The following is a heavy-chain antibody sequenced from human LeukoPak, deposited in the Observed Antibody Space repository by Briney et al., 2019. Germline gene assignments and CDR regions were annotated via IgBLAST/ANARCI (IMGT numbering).Heavy chain of an antibody. CDR2: IIPIFGTA. CDR3: ARDAGVVVVPAAPIL. Sequence: GASVKVSCKASGGTFSSYAISWVRQAPGQGLEWMGGIIPIFGTANYAQKFQGRVTITADESTSTAYMELSSLRSDDTAVYFCARDAGVVVVPAAPILWGQGTLVTVSS. V-gene: IGHV1-69*13. D-gene: IGHD2-2*01. J-gene: IGHJ4*02. CDR1: GGTFSSYA.